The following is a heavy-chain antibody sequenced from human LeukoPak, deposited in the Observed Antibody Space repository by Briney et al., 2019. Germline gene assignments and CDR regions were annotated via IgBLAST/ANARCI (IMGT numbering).Heavy chain of an antibody. CDR2: IYHSGST. Sequence: SQTLSLTCAVSGGSISSGGYSWSWIRQPPGKGLEGIGYIYHSGSTYYTPSLKSRVTISVDRSKNQFSLKLNSVTAADTAVYYCARTNGDNDAFDIWGQGTMVTVSS. CDR1: GGSISSGGYS. D-gene: IGHD4-23*01. CDR3: ARTNGDNDAFDI. V-gene: IGHV4-30-2*01. J-gene: IGHJ3*02.